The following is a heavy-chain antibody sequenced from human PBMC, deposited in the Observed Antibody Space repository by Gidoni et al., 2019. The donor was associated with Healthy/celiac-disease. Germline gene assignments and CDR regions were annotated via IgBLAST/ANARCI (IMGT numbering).Heavy chain of an antibody. J-gene: IGHJ4*02. CDR2: ISGSGGST. Sequence: EGQLLESGGGLVQPGGSLRRSCAASGFHFSSYAMSWVRQAPGKGLEWVSAISGSGGSTYYADSVKGRFTISRDNSKNTLYLQMNSLRAEDTAVYYCAKWKTAMVPIFDYWGQGTLVTVSS. CDR3: AKWKTAMVPIFDY. D-gene: IGHD5-18*01. CDR1: GFHFSSYA. V-gene: IGHV3-23*01.